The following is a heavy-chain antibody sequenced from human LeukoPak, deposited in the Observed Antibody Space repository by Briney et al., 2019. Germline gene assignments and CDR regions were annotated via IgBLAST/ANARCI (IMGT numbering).Heavy chain of an antibody. CDR2: INHSGST. D-gene: IGHD2-15*01. V-gene: IGHV4-34*01. CDR3: ARETCSGGSCYCDY. CDR1: GGSFSGYY. Sequence: SETLSLTCAVYGGSFSGYYWSWIRQPPGKGLEWIGEINHSGSTNYNPSLKSRVTISVDTSKNQFSLKLSSVTAADTAVYYCARETCSGGSCYCDYWGQGTLVTVSS. J-gene: IGHJ4*02.